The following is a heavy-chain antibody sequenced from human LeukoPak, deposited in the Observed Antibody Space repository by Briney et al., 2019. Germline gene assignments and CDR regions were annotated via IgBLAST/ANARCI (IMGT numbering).Heavy chain of an antibody. J-gene: IGHJ4*02. V-gene: IGHV3-48*02. CDR2: ISSSRSTI. CDR1: GFIFSTYG. Sequence: GGSLRLSCSASGFIFSTYGMHWVRQAPGEGLEWVAYISSSRSTIYYADSVKGRFIISRDNAENSLFLQMSSLRDEDTAVYYCATAGTSGSYSLDDWGQGTLVTVSS. CDR3: ATAGTSGSYSLDD. D-gene: IGHD3-10*01.